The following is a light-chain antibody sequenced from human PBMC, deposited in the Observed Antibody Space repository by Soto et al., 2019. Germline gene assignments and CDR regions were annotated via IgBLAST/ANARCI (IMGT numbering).Light chain of an antibody. Sequence: QSVLTQPPSASGSPGQSVTISCSGTSSDVGGYNYVSWHQQHPGKAPKLMIYEVSKRPSGVPDRFSGSKSGNTASLIVSGLQAEDEADYYCSSYAGSNSFVFGTGTKVTVL. CDR2: EVS. V-gene: IGLV2-8*01. CDR1: SSDVGGYNY. CDR3: SSYAGSNSFV. J-gene: IGLJ1*01.